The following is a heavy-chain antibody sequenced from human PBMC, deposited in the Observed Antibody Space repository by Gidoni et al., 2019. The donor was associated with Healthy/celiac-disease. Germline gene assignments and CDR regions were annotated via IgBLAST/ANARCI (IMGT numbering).Heavy chain of an antibody. CDR1: GFTFSSYA. Sequence: EVQLLESGGGLVQPGGSLRLSCAASGFTFSSYAMSWVLQAPGKGLEVVSAISGSGGRKYDADSVKGRFTISRDNSKNTLYLKMNSLRAEDTAVYYCAKTDRGYSYGYWLDYWGQGTLVTVSS. J-gene: IGHJ4*02. V-gene: IGHV3-23*01. CDR2: ISGSGGRK. D-gene: IGHD5-18*01. CDR3: AKTDRGYSYGYWLDY.